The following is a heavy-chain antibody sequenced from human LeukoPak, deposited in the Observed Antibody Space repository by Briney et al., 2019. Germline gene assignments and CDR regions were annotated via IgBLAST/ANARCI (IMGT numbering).Heavy chain of an antibody. CDR1: GYTFTSYG. V-gene: IGHV1-18*01. D-gene: IGHD1-26*01. Sequence: GASVKVSCKASGYTFTSYGISWVRQAPGQGLEWMGWISAYNGNTNYAQKLQGRVTMTTDTSTSTAYMELRSLRSDDTGTYFCARVGATYGDPLEYDYWGQGTLVSVSS. CDR2: ISAYNGNT. CDR3: ARVGATYGDPLEYDY. J-gene: IGHJ4*02.